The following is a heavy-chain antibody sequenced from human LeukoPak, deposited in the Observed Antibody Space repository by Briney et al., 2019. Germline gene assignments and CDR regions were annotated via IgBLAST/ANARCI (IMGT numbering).Heavy chain of an antibody. CDR1: GRPFSGFY. D-gene: IGHD3-10*01. Sequence: KPSEPLSLTCAVYGRPFSGFYWRWIPQPPGKGLEWIGEIYHSGSTNYNPSLKSRVTIPVDTSKNQFSLKLNSVTAANTAVYYCARGAGSLCVYRGQGTLVTVSS. V-gene: IGHV4-34*01. J-gene: IGHJ4*02. CDR2: IYHSGST. CDR3: ARGAGSLCVY.